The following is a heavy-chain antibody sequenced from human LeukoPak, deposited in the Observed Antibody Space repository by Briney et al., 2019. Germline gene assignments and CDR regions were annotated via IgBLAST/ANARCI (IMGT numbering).Heavy chain of an antibody. D-gene: IGHD5-24*01. J-gene: IGHJ3*01. CDR3: ARDREMGAIRNGFDV. CDR1: GFTFSAYS. CDR2: ISTSSSYI. V-gene: IGHV3-21*01. Sequence: GGSLRLSCAASGFTFSAYSMNWVRQAPGKGLEWVSSISTSSSYIYYADSVKGRFTVSRDNAKNSLFLQMNSLRAEDTALYYCARDREMGAIRNGFDVWGQGTIVSVSS.